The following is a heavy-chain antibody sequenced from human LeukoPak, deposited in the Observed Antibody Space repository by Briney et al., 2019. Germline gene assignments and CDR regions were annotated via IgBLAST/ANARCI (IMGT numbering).Heavy chain of an antibody. V-gene: IGHV4-34*01. Sequence: SETLSLTCAVYGGSFSGYYWTWIRQPPGKGLEWIGQIHHSGSTTYTPSLESRVTMSVDTSNNQFSLKLRSVTAADTAVYFCARGSYFFGSSGHDYWGQGTLITVPS. CDR1: GGSFSGYY. J-gene: IGHJ4*02. CDR2: IHHSGST. D-gene: IGHD3-22*01. CDR3: ARGSYFFGSSGHDY.